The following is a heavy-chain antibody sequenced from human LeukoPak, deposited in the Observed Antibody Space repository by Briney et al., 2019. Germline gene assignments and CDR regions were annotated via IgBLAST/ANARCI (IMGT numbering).Heavy chain of an antibody. J-gene: IGHJ6*03. CDR2: IYCSGST. D-gene: IGHD2-2*01. V-gene: IGHV4-59*01. CDR1: GGSISSYY. CDR3: ARGGIVVPPDYYYMDV. Sequence: SETLSLTCTVSGGSISSYYWSWIRQPPGKGLEWIGYIYCSGSTNYNPSLKSRVTISVDTSKNQFSLKLSSVTAADTAVYYCARGGIVVPPDYYYMDVWGKGTTVTISS.